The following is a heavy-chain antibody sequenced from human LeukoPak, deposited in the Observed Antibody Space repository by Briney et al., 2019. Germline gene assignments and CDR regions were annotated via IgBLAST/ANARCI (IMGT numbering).Heavy chain of an antibody. CDR1: GGSISSSSYY. V-gene: IGHV4-39*07. J-gene: IGHJ3*02. CDR2: IYYSGST. Sequence: SETLSLTCTVSGGSISSSSYYWGWIRQPPGKGLEWIGSIYYSGSTYYNPSLKSRVTISVDTSKNQFSLKLSSVTAADTAVYYCARRRLFLAHAFDIWGQGTMVTVSS. CDR3: ARRRLFLAHAFDI. D-gene: IGHD2-21*02.